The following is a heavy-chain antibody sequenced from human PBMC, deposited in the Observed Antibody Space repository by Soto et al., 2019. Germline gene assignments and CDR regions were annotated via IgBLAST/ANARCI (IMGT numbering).Heavy chain of an antibody. CDR2: ISSGGTT. D-gene: IGHD3-9*01. CDR1: GFTVSNNY. V-gene: IGHV3-66*01. CDR3: ARDYDILTGYYSDLGY. Sequence: GGSLKLSCAASGFTVSNNYMSWVRQAPGKGLEWVSVISSGGTTFYADSVKGRFTISRDNSKNTLFLQMNSLRAEDTAVYYCARDYDILTGYYSDLGYWGQGTLVTVSS. J-gene: IGHJ4*02.